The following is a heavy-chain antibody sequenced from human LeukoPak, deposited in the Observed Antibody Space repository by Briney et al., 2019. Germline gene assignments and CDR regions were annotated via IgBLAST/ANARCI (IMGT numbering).Heavy chain of an antibody. V-gene: IGHV1-8*03. CDR2: MNPNTGNA. J-gene: IGHJ5*02. CDR3: ATDRGRFLEWLSPNGWFDP. Sequence: ASVKVSCKASGYTFTNFDINWVRQATGQGLEWMGWMNPNTGNAGYAQKFQDRVTITWDASISTAYMDLSSLRSEDTAVYYCATDRGRFLEWLSPNGWFDPWGQGTLVTVSS. CDR1: GYTFTNFD. D-gene: IGHD3-3*01.